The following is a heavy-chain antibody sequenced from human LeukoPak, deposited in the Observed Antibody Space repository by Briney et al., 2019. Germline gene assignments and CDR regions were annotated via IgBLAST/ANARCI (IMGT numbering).Heavy chain of an antibody. V-gene: IGHV4-34*01. CDR3: ARGVPAAMRAGWFDP. Sequence: SETLSLTCAVYGGSLRADFWSWIRQPPGKGLEWIGDIHPGGSTKYNPSLESRVTISVDTSKNQFSLRLTSVTAADTAVYYCARGVPAAMRAGWFDPWGQGTLVTVSS. J-gene: IGHJ5*02. D-gene: IGHD2-2*01. CDR1: GGSLRADF. CDR2: IHPGGST.